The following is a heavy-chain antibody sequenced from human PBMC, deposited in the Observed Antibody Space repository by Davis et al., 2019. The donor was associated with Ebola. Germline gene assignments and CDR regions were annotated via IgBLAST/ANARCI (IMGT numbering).Heavy chain of an antibody. CDR2: ISGSGGST. V-gene: IGHV3-23*01. Sequence: GGSLRLSCAASGFTFSSYAMSWVRQAPGKGLEWVSAISGSGGSTYYADSVKGRFTISRDNSKNTLYLQMNSLKTEDTAVYYCTTGLPTDFTVTTEEGPYYYYYYGMDVWGQGTTVTVSS. J-gene: IGHJ6*02. D-gene: IGHD4-11*01. CDR3: TTGLPTDFTVTTEEGPYYYYYYGMDV. CDR1: GFTFSSYA.